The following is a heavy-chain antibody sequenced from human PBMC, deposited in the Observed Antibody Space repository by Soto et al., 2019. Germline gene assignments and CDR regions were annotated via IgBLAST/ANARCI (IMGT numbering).Heavy chain of an antibody. CDR3: TRGGGGGLFEH. CDR1: GFTFDSCV. J-gene: IGHJ4*02. Sequence: DVQLVESGGDLVQPGGSLRLSCAASGFTFDSCVMSWVRQAPGKGLEWLSLISGSGRYTDYADSVKGRFTISRDNSKSSLFLQMNSLGVEDTAVYYCTRGGGGGLFEHWGQGVLVTVSS. D-gene: IGHD2-21*01. CDR2: ISGSGRYT. V-gene: IGHV3-23*04.